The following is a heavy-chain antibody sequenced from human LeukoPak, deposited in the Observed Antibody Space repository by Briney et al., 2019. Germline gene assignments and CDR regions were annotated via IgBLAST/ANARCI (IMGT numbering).Heavy chain of an antibody. CDR3: GKDIGPGGLDI. CDR2: ILAISGRT. Sequence: GRCLSLSCATSAVYLVVSCIGSVRQVARDGLGWVAGILAISGRTGYADSAKGRFTISIDNPKKSLYLQMNRLCVKDTALYYCGKDIGPGGLDIWGKGTTVTVSS. V-gene: IGHV3-9*01. CDR1: AVYLVVSC. J-gene: IGHJ6*04. D-gene: IGHD3-16*01.